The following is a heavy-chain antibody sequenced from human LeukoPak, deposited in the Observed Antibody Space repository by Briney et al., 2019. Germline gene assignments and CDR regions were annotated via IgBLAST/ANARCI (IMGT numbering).Heavy chain of an antibody. J-gene: IGHJ4*02. Sequence: PGGSLRLSCAASGFTFSSYSMNWVRQAPGKGLEWVSYISSSSSTIYYADSVKGRFTISRDNAKNSLYLQMNSLRAEDTAVYYXXXXQQXGXFLXWWTGYYFDYWGQGTLVTVSS. CDR2: ISSSSSTI. V-gene: IGHV3-48*01. CDR3: XXXQQXGXFLXWWTGYYFDY. CDR1: GFTFSSYS. D-gene: IGHD2-15*01.